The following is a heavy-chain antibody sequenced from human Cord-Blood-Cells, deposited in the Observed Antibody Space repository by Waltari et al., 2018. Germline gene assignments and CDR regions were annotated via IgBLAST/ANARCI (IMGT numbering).Heavy chain of an antibody. J-gene: IGHJ6*02. D-gene: IGHD2-15*01. V-gene: IGHV4-31*03. CDR2: IYYSGST. Sequence: QVQLQESGPGLVKPSQTLSLTCTVSGGSISSGGYYWSWIRQHPGKGLEWIGYIYYSGSTSYNPSLKSRVTISVDTSKNQFSLKLSSVTAADTAVYYRARAAAVYYYYGMDVWGQGTTVTVSS. CDR1: GGSISSGGYY. CDR3: ARAAAVYYYYGMDV.